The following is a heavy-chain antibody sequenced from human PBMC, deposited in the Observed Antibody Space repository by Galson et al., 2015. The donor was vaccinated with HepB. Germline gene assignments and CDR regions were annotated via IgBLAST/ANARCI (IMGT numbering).Heavy chain of an antibody. V-gene: IGHV1-3*01. J-gene: IGHJ4*02. Sequence: SVKVSCKAFGYTFTSYAIHWVRQAPGQRLEWMGRICGGNGNTKYSQKFQDRVTITRDTSASTAYMELSSLRAEDTAVYYCARDHNWGADSWGQGTLVTVSS. D-gene: IGHD7-27*01. CDR2: ICGGNGNT. CDR3: ARDHNWGADS. CDR1: GYTFTSYA.